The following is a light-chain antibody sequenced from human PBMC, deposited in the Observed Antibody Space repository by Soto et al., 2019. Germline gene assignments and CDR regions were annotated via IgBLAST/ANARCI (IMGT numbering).Light chain of an antibody. J-gene: IGKJ2*01. CDR3: QQFHRYPL. CDR1: QGITSA. CDR2: AAS. Sequence: AIQLTQSPSSLSASVGDTVTTACRASQGITSALAWYQQKPGKAPKLLIYAASSLESGVPSRFSGSGSGTDFTLTISSLQPEDFATYYCQQFHRYPLFGQGTKLEIK. V-gene: IGKV1-13*02.